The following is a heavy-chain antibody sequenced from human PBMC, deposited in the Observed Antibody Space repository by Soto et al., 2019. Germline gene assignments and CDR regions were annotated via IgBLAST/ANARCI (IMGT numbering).Heavy chain of an antibody. D-gene: IGHD3-10*01. J-gene: IGHJ4*02. CDR3: ATSYGSGYRAFDY. CDR2: VNPILSMS. V-gene: IGHV1-69*02. Sequence: SVTGSCKASGATLSVDTIDWVRQAPGLGLEWMGRVNPILSMSNYAQKFQGRVTMTADKSTSTAYMELRSLRSEDTAFYYCATSYGSGYRAFDYWGQGALVTVSS. CDR1: GATLSVDT.